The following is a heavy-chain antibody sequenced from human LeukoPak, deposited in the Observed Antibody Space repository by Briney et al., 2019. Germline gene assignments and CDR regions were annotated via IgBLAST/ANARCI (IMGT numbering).Heavy chain of an antibody. Sequence: SETLSLTCTVSGGSISSYSWSWIRQPPGKGLEWIRYIYYSGSTSYNPSLKSRVTISVDRSKNQFSLKLSSVTAADTAVYYCARTSSSPRSFYGMDVWGKGTTVTVSS. CDR3: ARTSSSPRSFYGMDV. CDR2: IYYSGST. D-gene: IGHD6-13*01. V-gene: IGHV4-59*01. J-gene: IGHJ6*04. CDR1: GGSISSYS.